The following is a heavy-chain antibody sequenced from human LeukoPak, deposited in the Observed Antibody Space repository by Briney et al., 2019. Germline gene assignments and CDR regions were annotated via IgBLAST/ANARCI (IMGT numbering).Heavy chain of an antibody. CDR1: GFTFSDYY. CDR2: INHSGST. Sequence: GSLRLSCAASGFTFSDYYMSWIRQAPGKGLEWIGEINHSGSTNYNPSLKSRVTISVDTSKNQFSLKLSSVTAADTAVYYCARIEYSSSIDYWGQGTLVTVSS. V-gene: IGHV4-34*01. J-gene: IGHJ4*02. CDR3: ARIEYSSSIDY. D-gene: IGHD6-6*01.